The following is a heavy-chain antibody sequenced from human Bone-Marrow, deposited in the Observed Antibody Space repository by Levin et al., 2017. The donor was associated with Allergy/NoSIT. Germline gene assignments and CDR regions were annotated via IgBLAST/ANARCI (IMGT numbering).Heavy chain of an antibody. D-gene: IGHD2-2*01. CDR3: ARVDIVLVPTAISFDY. V-gene: IGHV4-38-2*02. CDR1: GYSISSGYY. J-gene: IGHJ4*02. CDR2: IYHSGST. Sequence: SETLSLTCTVSGYSISSGYYWGWIRQPPGKGLEWIGSIYHSGSTYYNPSLKSRVTISVDTSKNQFSLKLSSVTAADTAVYYCARVDIVLVPTAISFDYWGQGTLVTVSS.